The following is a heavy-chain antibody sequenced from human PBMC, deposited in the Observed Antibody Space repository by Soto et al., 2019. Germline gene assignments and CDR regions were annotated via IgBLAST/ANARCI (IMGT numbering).Heavy chain of an antibody. D-gene: IGHD3-10*01. J-gene: IGHJ4*02. CDR3: ARDLDGSGSYYTDY. CDR1: GYTFTNYG. CDR2: ISHWGKT. Sequence: WASVKVSCKASGYTFTNYGISWVRQAPGQGLEWMGWISHWGKTNYAQKLQGRVTMTTDTSASTAFMELRSLRSDDTAMYFCARDLDGSGSYYTDYWGQGTLVTVSS. V-gene: IGHV1-18*01.